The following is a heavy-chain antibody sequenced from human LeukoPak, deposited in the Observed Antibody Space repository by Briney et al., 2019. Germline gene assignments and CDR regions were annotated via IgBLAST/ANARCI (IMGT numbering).Heavy chain of an antibody. CDR3: ARGDCSGGSCYLFDY. Sequence: SETLSLTCAVYGGSFSGYYWSWIRQPPGKGLEWIGEINHSGSTNYNPSLKSRVTISVDSSKNQFSLKLTSVTAADTAVYYCARGDCSGGSCYLFDYWGQGALVTVSS. CDR1: GGSFSGYY. CDR2: INHSGST. D-gene: IGHD2-15*01. J-gene: IGHJ4*02. V-gene: IGHV4-34*01.